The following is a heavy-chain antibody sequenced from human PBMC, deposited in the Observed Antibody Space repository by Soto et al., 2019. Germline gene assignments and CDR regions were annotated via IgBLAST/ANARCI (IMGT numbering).Heavy chain of an antibody. D-gene: IGHD4-17*01. V-gene: IGHV4-59*01. CDR1: GGSISSYY. CDR3: ARAPTTADYYYYGMDV. Sequence: KPSETLSLTCTVSGGSISSYYLSWIRQPPGKGLEWIGYIYYSGSTNYNPSLKSRVTISVDTSKNQFSLKLSSVTAADTAVYYCARAPTTADYYYYGMDVWGQGTTVTVSS. J-gene: IGHJ6*02. CDR2: IYYSGST.